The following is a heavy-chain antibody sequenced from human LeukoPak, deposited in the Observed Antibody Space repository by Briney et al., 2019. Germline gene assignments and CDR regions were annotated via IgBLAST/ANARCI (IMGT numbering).Heavy chain of an antibody. CDR3: ARDLDILTGYYKPNNWFDP. CDR2: INPSGGST. D-gene: IGHD3-9*01. Sequence: ASVKVSCKASGYTFTRYYMHWVRQAPGQGLEWMGIINPSGGSTSYAQKFQDRVTMTRDTSTSTVYMELSSLRSEDTAVYYCARDLDILTGYYKPNNWFDPWGQGTLVTVSS. V-gene: IGHV1-46*01. J-gene: IGHJ5*02. CDR1: GYTFTRYY.